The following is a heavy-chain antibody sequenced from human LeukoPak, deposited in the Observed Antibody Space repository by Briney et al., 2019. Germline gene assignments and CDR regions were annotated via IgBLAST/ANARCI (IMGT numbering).Heavy chain of an antibody. CDR1: GGTFISYA. J-gene: IGHJ3*02. CDR3: ARDRVSSGWVDAFDI. D-gene: IGHD6-19*01. V-gene: IGHV1-69*05. Sequence: SVKVSCKASGGTFISYAISWVRQAPGQGLEWMGGIIPIFGTANYAQKLQGRVTINTDESTSTAYMELSSLRSEDTAVYYCARDRVSSGWVDAFDIWGQGTMVTVSS. CDR2: IIPIFGTA.